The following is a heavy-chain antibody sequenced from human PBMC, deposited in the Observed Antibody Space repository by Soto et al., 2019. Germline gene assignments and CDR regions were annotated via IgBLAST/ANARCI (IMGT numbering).Heavy chain of an antibody. CDR3: ARDLSSCTSARCYSYYYGMDV. V-gene: IGHV3-74*01. J-gene: IGHJ6*02. Sequence: EVQLVESGGGLVQPGGSLRLSCSASGFNFSRYWTHWVRQVPGRGLMWVSHINSDGSRTTYADSVKGRFTISRDNAKNTLYLQMNSLRAEDTAVYYCARDLSSCTSARCYSYYYGMDVWGQGPTVTVSS. CDR1: GFNFSRYW. CDR2: INSDGSRT. D-gene: IGHD2-2*01.